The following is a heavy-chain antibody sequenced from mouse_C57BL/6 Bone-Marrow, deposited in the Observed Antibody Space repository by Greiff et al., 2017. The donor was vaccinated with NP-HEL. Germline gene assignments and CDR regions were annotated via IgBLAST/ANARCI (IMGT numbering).Heavy chain of an antibody. CDR1: GFTFSDYG. Sequence: EVKLQESGGGLVKPGGSLKLSCAASGFTFSDYGMHWVRQAPEKGLEWVAYISSGSSTIYYADTVKGRFTISRDNAKNTLFVQMTSLRYEDTAMYYCARGTMVTTGRCFDYWGQGTTRTVSS. CDR2: ISSGSSTI. CDR3: ARGTMVTTGRCFDY. D-gene: IGHD2-2*01. J-gene: IGHJ2*01. V-gene: IGHV5-17*01.